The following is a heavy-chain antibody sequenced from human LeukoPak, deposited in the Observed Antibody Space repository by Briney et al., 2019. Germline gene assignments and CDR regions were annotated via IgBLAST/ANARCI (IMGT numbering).Heavy chain of an antibody. CDR2: LYYSGTT. CDR1: GGSISSYY. V-gene: IGHV4-59*01. CDR3: ARIFETYYYYGMDV. Sequence: PSETLSLTCTVSGGSISSYYWSWIRQHPGKGLEWIGYLYYSGTTNYNPSLKSQVTISVDTSKNQFSLKLSSVTAADTAVYYCARIFETYYYYGMDVWGQGTTVTVSS. J-gene: IGHJ6*02.